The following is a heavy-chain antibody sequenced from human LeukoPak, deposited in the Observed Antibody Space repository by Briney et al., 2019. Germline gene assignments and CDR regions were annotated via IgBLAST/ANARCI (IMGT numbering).Heavy chain of an antibody. Sequence: GGSLTLSCAVSGFTFSSYSMNWVRQPPGKGLEGVSYISSSSSTIYYADSVKSRFTISRDNAKNSLYLQMNSLRAEDTAVYYCARDPYYDSSGYTSLWGQGTLVTVSS. V-gene: IGHV3-48*01. CDR3: ARDPYYDSSGYTSL. CDR2: ISSSSSTI. J-gene: IGHJ4*02. D-gene: IGHD3-22*01. CDR1: GFTFSSYS.